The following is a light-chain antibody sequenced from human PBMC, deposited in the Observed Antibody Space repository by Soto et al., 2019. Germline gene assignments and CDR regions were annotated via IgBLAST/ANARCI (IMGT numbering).Light chain of an antibody. V-gene: IGLV2-8*01. CDR2: EVT. CDR3: SSYAGNNTLVV. J-gene: IGLJ2*01. CDR1: SSDVGTYDY. Sequence: QSALTQPPSASGSPGQSVTISCTGTSSDVGTYDYVSWYQQHPGKAPKLMIYEVTKRPSGVPDRFSGSKSGNTASLTVSGLQSEDEADYYCSSYAGNNTLVVFGGRTKLTVL.